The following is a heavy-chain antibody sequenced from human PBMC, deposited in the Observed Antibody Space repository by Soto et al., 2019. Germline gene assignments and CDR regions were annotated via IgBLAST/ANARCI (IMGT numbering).Heavy chain of an antibody. D-gene: IGHD5-12*01. CDR3: AKDRRWLQPFYYYGMDV. Sequence: EVQLVESGGGLVQPGRSLRLSCAASGFTFDDYAMHWVRQAPGKGLEWVSGISWNSGSIGYADSVKGRFTISRDNAKNXPYLQMNSLRAEDTALYYCAKDRRWLQPFYYYGMDVWGQGTTVTVSS. CDR2: ISWNSGSI. CDR1: GFTFDDYA. V-gene: IGHV3-9*01. J-gene: IGHJ6*02.